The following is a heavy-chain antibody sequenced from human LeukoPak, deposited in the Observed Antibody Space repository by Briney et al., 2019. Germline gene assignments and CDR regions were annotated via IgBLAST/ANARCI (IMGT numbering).Heavy chain of an antibody. J-gene: IGHJ4*02. Sequence: GGSLRLSCAASGFTFSSYSMNWVRQAPGKGLEWVSSINSISSYIYYADSVKGRFTISRDNSKNTLYLQMNSLRAEDTAVYYCAKGSGSSSWYGVYFDYWGQGTLVTVSS. CDR1: GFTFSSYS. V-gene: IGHV3-21*04. CDR3: AKGSGSSSWYGVYFDY. D-gene: IGHD6-13*01. CDR2: INSISSYI.